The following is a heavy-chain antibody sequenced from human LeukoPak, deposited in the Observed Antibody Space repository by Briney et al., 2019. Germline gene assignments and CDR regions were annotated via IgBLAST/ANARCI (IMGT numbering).Heavy chain of an antibody. J-gene: IGHJ2*01. CDR1: KFTISSYP. CDR3: ARAPSSSWHTFDL. Sequence: GGSLRLSCGASKFTISSYPMHWVRQAPGTGLQWVAIISDDGSQIYYADSVKGRFTISRDNSKNTLFLQMSSLRAEDTAIYHCARAPSSSWHTFDLWGRGTLVTVSS. D-gene: IGHD6-13*01. CDR2: ISDDGSQI. V-gene: IGHV3-30*04.